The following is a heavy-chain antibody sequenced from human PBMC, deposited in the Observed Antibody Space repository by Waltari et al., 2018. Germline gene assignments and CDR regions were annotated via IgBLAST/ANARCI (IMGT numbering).Heavy chain of an antibody. J-gene: IGHJ4*02. D-gene: IGHD2-15*01. CDR3: ARGRYCSGGNCYFDY. CDR2: INSDGGEK. Sequence: EEYLVESGGGLVQPGGSLRLSCTVSGLLFNGSWMTWVRQAPGKGLEWVATINSDGGEKYYVDPVKGRFTISRDNAKYLLFLQVSSLRVEDMAVYYCARGRYCSGGNCYFDYWGQGTQVTVSS. V-gene: IGHV3-7*01. CDR1: GLLFNGSW.